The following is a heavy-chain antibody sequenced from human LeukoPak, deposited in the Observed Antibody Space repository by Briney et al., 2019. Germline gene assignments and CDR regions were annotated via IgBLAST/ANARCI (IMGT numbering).Heavy chain of an antibody. J-gene: IGHJ5*02. V-gene: IGHV3-64*04. CDR2: ISGDGTST. CDR1: GFTFSSNV. D-gene: IGHD2-15*01. CDR3: ARRGTPYCTVDSCHPNWFDP. Sequence: GGSLRLSCSASGFTFSSNVMHWVRQAPGKGLEYVSGISGDGTSTYYADSVKGRFTISRDNAKNSVYLLMNSLRAEDTAVYYCARRGTPYCTVDSCHPNWFDPWGQGTLVTVSS.